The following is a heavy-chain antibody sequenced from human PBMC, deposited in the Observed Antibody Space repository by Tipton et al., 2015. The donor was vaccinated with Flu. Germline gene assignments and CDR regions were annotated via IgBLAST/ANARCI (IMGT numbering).Heavy chain of an antibody. CDR3: AKSSGRDFWSGYYPMHY. J-gene: IGHJ4*02. D-gene: IGHD3-3*01. V-gene: IGHV3-23*01. CDR1: GFTFSDFA. CDR2: INGDGGTT. Sequence: SLRLSCVASGFTFSDFAINWVRQAPGKGLEWVSVINGDGGTTHYADSVKGRFTISRDNSKNTLYLQINSLRAEDTAVYYCAKSSGRDFWSGYYPMHYWDQGILVTVSS.